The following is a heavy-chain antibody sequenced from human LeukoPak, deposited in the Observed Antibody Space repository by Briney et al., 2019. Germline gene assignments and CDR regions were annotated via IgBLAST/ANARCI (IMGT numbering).Heavy chain of an antibody. D-gene: IGHD6-13*01. V-gene: IGHV3-7*01. Sequence: PGGSLRLSCAASGFTFSSYGMHWVRQAPGKGLEWVANIKQDGSEKYYVDSVKGRFTVSRDNAMNSLYLQMNSLRAEDTAVYFCATPVGGIWSFDYWGQGTLVTVSS. J-gene: IGHJ4*02. CDR1: GFTFSSYG. CDR2: IKQDGSEK. CDR3: ATPVGGIWSFDY.